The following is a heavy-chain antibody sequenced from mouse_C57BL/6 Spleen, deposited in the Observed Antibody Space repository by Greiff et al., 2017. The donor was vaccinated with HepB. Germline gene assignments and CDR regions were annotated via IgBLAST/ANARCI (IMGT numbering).Heavy chain of an antibody. CDR2: INPNYGTT. V-gene: IGHV1-39*01. J-gene: IGHJ4*01. D-gene: IGHD1-1*01. CDR3: ARDYYYGSSYDAMDY. CDR1: GYSFTDYN. Sequence: EVQRVESGPELVKPGASVKISCKASGYSFTDYNMNWVKQSNGKSLEWIGVINPNYGTTSYNQKFKGKATLTVDQSSSTAYMQLNSLTSEDSAVYYCARDYYYGSSYDAMDYWGQGTSVTVSS.